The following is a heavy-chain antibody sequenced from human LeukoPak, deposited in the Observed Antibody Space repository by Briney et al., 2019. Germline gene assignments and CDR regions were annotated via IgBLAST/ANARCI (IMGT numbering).Heavy chain of an antibody. CDR2: LSSNSRYI. J-gene: IGHJ4*02. D-gene: IGHD5-12*01. V-gene: IGHV3-21*01. Sequence: PGGSLRLSCEASGFTFSLYTLNWVRLAPGKGLEWVSSLSSNSRYIFYADSVNGRFTISRDNAKNSLFLHMNSLRAEDTAVYYCVVEYSGYPEKYYFDYWGQGTLVTVSS. CDR1: GFTFSLYT. CDR3: VVEYSGYPEKYYFDY.